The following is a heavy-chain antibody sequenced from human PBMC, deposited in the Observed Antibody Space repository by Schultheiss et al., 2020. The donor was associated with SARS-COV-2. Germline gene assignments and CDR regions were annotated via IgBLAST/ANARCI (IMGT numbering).Heavy chain of an antibody. CDR3: ARQGISRYFETSDP. J-gene: IGHJ5*02. CDR1: GGSFSGNY. D-gene: IGHD3-9*01. V-gene: IGHV4-59*08. Sequence: GGSFSGNYWSWIRQPPGKGLEWIGYIYYSGSTNYNPSLKSRVTISVDTSKNQFSLRLSSVTAADTAVYYCARQGISRYFETSDPWGQGTLVTVSS. CDR2: IYYSGST.